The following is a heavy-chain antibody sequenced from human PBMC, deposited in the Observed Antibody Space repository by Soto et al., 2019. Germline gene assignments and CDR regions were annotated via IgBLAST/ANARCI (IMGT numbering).Heavy chain of an antibody. CDR2: INGGNGNT. CDR1: GNTVPNYA. Sequence: GASVKVSCKASGNTVPNYAIHWVRQAPGQRLEWMGWINGGNGNTYYSEHFQGRVTFTGDTSAGTVYMQLSSLTSEDTAVYYCARDDSGFSGSHYIDYFNYWGQGALVTVSS. J-gene: IGHJ4*02. V-gene: IGHV1-3*01. D-gene: IGHD1-26*01. CDR3: ARDDSGFSGSHYIDYFNY.